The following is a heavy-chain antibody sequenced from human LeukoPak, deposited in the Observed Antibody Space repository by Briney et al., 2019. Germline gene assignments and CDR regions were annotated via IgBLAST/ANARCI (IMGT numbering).Heavy chain of an antibody. Sequence: ASVKVSCKASGYTFTSYAVHWVRQAPGQGLEWMGWINTNTGNPTYAQGFTGRFVFSLDTSVSTAYLQISSLKAEDTAVYYCARDVYCSGGSCYSDWFDPWGQGTLVTVSS. J-gene: IGHJ5*02. V-gene: IGHV7-4-1*02. CDR2: INTNTGNP. CDR3: ARDVYCSGGSCYSDWFDP. D-gene: IGHD2-15*01. CDR1: GYTFTSYA.